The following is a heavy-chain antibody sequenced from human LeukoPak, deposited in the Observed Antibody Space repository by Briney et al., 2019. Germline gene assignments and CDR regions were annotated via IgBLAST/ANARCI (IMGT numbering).Heavy chain of an antibody. Sequence: SETLSLTCAVYGGSFSGYYWTWIRQPPGKGLEWIGYIYYTGATSYNPSLKSRVTISVDTSKNQFSLKLTSVTAADTAVYYCAKYGGSGWVIDYWGQGTLVTVSS. J-gene: IGHJ4*02. V-gene: IGHV4-59*08. CDR1: GGSFSGYY. D-gene: IGHD6-19*01. CDR3: AKYGGSGWVIDY. CDR2: IYYTGAT.